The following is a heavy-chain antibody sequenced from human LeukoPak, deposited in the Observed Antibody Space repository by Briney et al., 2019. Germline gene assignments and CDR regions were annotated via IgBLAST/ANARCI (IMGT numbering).Heavy chain of an antibody. CDR3: ARLWFGELLSHFET. CDR2: IYYSGST. D-gene: IGHD3-10*01. J-gene: IGHJ5*02. V-gene: IGHV4-31*03. Sequence: SQTLSLTCTVSGGSIRSGGYYWSWIRQHPGKGLEWIGYIYYSGSTYYNPSLKSRVTISVDTSKNQFSLKLSSVTAADTAVYYCARLWFGELLSHFETWGQGTLVTVSS. CDR1: GGSIRSGGYY.